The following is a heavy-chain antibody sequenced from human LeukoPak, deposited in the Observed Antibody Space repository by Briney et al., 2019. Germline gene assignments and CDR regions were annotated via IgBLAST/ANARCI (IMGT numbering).Heavy chain of an antibody. Sequence: GGSPRLSCAASGFTFSSYSMNWVRQAPGKGLEWVSYISSSARTIYYADSVKGRFTISRDNAKNSLYLQMNSLKTEDTAVYYCTIGEDTAMVRASDTGDWGQGTLVTVSS. V-gene: IGHV3-48*01. D-gene: IGHD5-18*01. J-gene: IGHJ4*02. CDR3: TIGEDTAMVRASDTGD. CDR2: ISSSARTI. CDR1: GFTFSSYS.